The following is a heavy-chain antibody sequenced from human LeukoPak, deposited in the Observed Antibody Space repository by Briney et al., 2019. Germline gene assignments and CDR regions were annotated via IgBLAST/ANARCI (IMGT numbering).Heavy chain of an antibody. CDR2: IYYSGGT. Sequence: SETLSLTCTVSGGSISSYYWSWIRQPPGKGLEWIGYIYYSGGTNYNPSLKSRVTISVDTSRNQFSLKLSSVTAADTAVYYCAISTWELPQFDYWGQGTLVTVSS. CDR3: AISTWELPQFDY. D-gene: IGHD1-26*01. V-gene: IGHV4-59*01. J-gene: IGHJ4*02. CDR1: GGSISSYY.